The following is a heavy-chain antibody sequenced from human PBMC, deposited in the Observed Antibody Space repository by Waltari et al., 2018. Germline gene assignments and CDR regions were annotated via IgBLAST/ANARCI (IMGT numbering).Heavy chain of an antibody. Sequence: QVQLQESGPGLVKPSQTLSLTCTVSGASISSGSVYWSWIRQPAGKGLEWSGRIYSRGRPNENPSLKSRVTLSLDRSKNQLSLKLTSVTAADTAVYYCARAPPSPTTYHNWFDAWGQGTLVTVSS. V-gene: IGHV4-61*02. CDR1: GASISSGSVY. D-gene: IGHD2-2*01. CDR2: IYSRGRP. CDR3: ARAPPSPTTYHNWFDA. J-gene: IGHJ5*02.